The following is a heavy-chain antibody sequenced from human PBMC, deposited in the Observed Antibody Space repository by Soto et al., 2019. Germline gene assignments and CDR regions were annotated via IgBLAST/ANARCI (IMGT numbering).Heavy chain of an antibody. Sequence: GGSLRLSCAASGFTFSNAWMSWVRQAPGKGLEWVGRIKSKTDGGTTDYAAPVKGRFTISRDDSKNTLYLQMNSLKTEDTAVDYCTTDAPLSVYGDYAFDIWGQGTMVTVSS. CDR2: IKSKTDGGTT. CDR3: TTDAPLSVYGDYAFDI. CDR1: GFTFSNAW. V-gene: IGHV3-15*01. J-gene: IGHJ3*02. D-gene: IGHD4-17*01.